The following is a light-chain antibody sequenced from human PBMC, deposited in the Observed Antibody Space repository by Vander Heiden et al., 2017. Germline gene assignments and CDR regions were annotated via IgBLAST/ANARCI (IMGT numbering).Light chain of an antibody. CDR1: QSVSSSY. CDR2: GAS. J-gene: IGKJ2*01. V-gene: IGKV3-20*01. Sequence: EIVLTQSPGTLSLSPGERATLSCRASQSVSSSYLAGDQQKPGQAPRLLIYGASSSATGIKDRFSGSGSGTDFTRTSSRMEPEDFEGNDCQQYRTFGKGTKLEIK. CDR3: QQYRT.